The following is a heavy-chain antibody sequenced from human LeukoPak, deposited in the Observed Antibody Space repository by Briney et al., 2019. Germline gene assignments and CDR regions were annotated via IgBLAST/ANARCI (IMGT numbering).Heavy chain of an antibody. CDR1: GFTFSDYY. Sequence: PGGSLRLSCAASGFTFSDYYMSWIRQAPGKGLEWVSYISSSGSTIYCADSVKGRFTISRDNAKNSLYLQMNSLRAEDTAVYYCARDREGYYDSSGYPLDYWGQGTLVTVSS. J-gene: IGHJ4*02. V-gene: IGHV3-11*04. CDR3: ARDREGYYDSSGYPLDY. D-gene: IGHD3-22*01. CDR2: ISSSGSTI.